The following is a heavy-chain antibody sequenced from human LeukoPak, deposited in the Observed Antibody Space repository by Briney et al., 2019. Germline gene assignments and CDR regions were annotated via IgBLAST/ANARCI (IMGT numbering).Heavy chain of an antibody. Sequence: GRSLRLSCAASGFTFSSYGMHWVRQAPGKGLEWVAVIWYDGSNKYYADSVKGRFTISRDNSKNTLYLQMNSLRAEDTAVYYCARDKSGGSYWGFYYYYYGMDVWGQGTTVTVSS. CDR1: GFTFSSYG. V-gene: IGHV3-33*01. D-gene: IGHD1-26*01. CDR2: IWYDGSNK. J-gene: IGHJ6*02. CDR3: ARDKSGGSYWGFYYYYYGMDV.